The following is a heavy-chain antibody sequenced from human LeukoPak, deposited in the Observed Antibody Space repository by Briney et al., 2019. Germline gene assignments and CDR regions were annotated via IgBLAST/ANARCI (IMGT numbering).Heavy chain of an antibody. CDR3: ARDRTENYGYGRYYYYYMDV. V-gene: IGHV1-8*01. J-gene: IGHJ6*03. CDR2: MNPNSGNT. D-gene: IGHD5-18*01. CDR1: GYTFTSYD. Sequence: GASVKVSCKASGYTFTSYDTNWVRQATGQGLEWMGWMNPNSGNTGYAQKFQGRVTMTRNTSISTAYMELSSLRSEDTAVYYCARDRTENYGYGRYYYYYMDVWGKGTTVTVSS.